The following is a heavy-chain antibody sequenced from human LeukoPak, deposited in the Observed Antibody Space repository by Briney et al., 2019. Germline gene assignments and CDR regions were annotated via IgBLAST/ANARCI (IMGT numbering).Heavy chain of an antibody. CDR2: VDWDDDK. J-gene: IGHJ3*02. V-gene: IGHV2-70*11. CDR3: ARSYVWGSYDAFDI. D-gene: IGHD3-16*01. CDR1: GFSLSTSGMC. Sequence: SVSGPALVKPTQTLTLTCTFSGFSLSTSGMCVSWIRQPPVKALEWLARVDWDDDKYYSTSLKTRLTISKDTSKNQVVLTMTNMDPVDTATYYCARSYVWGSYDAFDIWGQGTMVTVSS.